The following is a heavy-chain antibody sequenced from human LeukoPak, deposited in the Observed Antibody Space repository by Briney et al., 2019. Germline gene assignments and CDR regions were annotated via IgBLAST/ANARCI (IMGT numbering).Heavy chain of an antibody. D-gene: IGHD6-19*01. CDR2: IIPIFGTA. V-gene: IGHV1-69*01. CDR1: GGTFSRYA. CDR3: ARHSGWYVFDY. Sequence: AASVKVSCEASGGTFSRYAISWVRQAPGHGLEWMGGIIPIFGTANYAQKFQGRVTITADESTSTAYMELSSLRSEDTAVYYCARHSGWYVFDYWGQGTLVTVSS. J-gene: IGHJ4*02.